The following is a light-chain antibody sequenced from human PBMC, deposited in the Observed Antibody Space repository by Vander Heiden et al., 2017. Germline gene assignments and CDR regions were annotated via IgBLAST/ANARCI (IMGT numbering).Light chain of an antibody. CDR2: GAS. J-gene: IGKJ1*01. V-gene: IGKV3-15*01. CDR3: QQYNNWPSWT. Sequence: EIVMTQSPATLSVSPGERATLSCRASQSVSSNLAWYQQKPGQAPRRLIYGASTMATGIPARFSGSGSGTEFTLTISSLQSEDFAVYYCQQYNNWPSWTFGQGTKVEIK. CDR1: QSVSSN.